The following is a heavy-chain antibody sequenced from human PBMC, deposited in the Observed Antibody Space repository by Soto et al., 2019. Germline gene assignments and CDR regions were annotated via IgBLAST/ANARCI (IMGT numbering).Heavy chain of an antibody. CDR3: AKGRSIAVPEGS. CDR1: GFIFTNYG. J-gene: IGHJ5*02. D-gene: IGHD6-19*01. CDR2: VSAANGYT. Sequence: QVQLVQSGPEMKKPGASVKVSCKGSGFIFTNYGFNWVRQAPGQGLEWVGWVSAANGYTRSAQKFQDRLIMTTDSSTNTAYMELRGLGSDDTALYYCAKGRSIAVPEGSWGQGTLVTVSS. V-gene: IGHV1-18*01.